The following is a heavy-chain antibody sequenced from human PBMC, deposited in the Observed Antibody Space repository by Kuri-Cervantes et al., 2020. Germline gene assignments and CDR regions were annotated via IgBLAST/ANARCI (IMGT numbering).Heavy chain of an antibody. J-gene: IGHJ6*02. V-gene: IGHV3-30*18. CDR3: AKVFYERKHPIYGMDV. CDR1: GVAFSNSG. D-gene: IGHD3-3*01. CDR2: MSGDGKNK. Sequence: GESLKISCVASGVAFSNSGMHWVRQAPGKGLEWVAFMSGDGKNKYHAGSVKGRFTISRDNDKNTLFLEMNNLMAGDTAVYYCAKVFYERKHPIYGMDVWGQGTTVTVSS.